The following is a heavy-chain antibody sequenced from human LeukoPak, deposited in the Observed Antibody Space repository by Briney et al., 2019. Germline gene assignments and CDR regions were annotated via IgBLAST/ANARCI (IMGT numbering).Heavy chain of an antibody. J-gene: IGHJ6*02. V-gene: IGHV3-21*01. Sequence: GSLRLSCAASGFTFSSYSMNWVRQAPGKGLEWVSSISSSSSYIYYADSVKGRFTISRVNAKNSLYLQMNSLRAEDTAVYYCARDRSSSWYGPYYYYGMDVWGQGTTVTVSS. CDR1: GFTFSSYS. CDR2: ISSSSSYI. CDR3: ARDRSSSWYGPYYYYGMDV. D-gene: IGHD6-13*01.